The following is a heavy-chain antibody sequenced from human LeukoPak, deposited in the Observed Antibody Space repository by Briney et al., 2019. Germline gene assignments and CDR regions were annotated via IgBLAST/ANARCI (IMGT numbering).Heavy chain of an antibody. CDR1: GGSISGYY. D-gene: IGHD4-17*01. V-gene: IGHV4-59*01. CDR2: VYYSGST. Sequence: SETLSLTCTVSGGSISGYYWSWIRQPPGKGLEWIGYVYYSGSTNYSPSLKSRVTISVDTSKNQFSLQLSSVTAADTAVYYCAALRTRPPQSLKYWGQGTLVTVSS. J-gene: IGHJ4*02. CDR3: AALRTRPPQSLKY.